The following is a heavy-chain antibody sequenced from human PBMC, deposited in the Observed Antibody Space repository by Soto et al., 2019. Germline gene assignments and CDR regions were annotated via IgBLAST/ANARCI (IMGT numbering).Heavy chain of an antibody. CDR1: GYSFTSYW. CDR3: ASTSIAADGKDNNWFDP. Sequence: EVQLVQSGAEVKKPGASLKISCKGSGYSFTSYWIGWVRQMPGKGLEWMGISYPGDSDTEYSPSFPGQVTISADKPISTAHPQWSSLKASDTAMYDCASTSIAADGKDNNWFDPWGQGTLVTVSS. D-gene: IGHD6-13*01. V-gene: IGHV5-51*01. CDR2: SYPGDSDT. J-gene: IGHJ5*02.